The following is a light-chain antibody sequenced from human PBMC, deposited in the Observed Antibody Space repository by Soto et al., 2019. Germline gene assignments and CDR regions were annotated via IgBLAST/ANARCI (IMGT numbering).Light chain of an antibody. J-gene: IGKJ2*01. CDR2: KTS. V-gene: IGKV1-5*03. CDR1: QTVNIW. Sequence: DIPVTQSPSTLSAYVGDRVIITCRASQTVNIWLAWYQQRPREAPKLLIYKTSSLESGVPSRFSGSGSGTEFTLTISSLEPDDFGTYFCLQYNSHPYTFGQGTKLEIK. CDR3: LQYNSHPYT.